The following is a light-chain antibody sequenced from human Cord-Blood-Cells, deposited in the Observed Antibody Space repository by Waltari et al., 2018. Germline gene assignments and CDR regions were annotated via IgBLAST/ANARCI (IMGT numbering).Light chain of an antibody. CDR2: EGS. CDR3: CTYAGSSSYV. CDR1: SSAVGSYYL. V-gene: IGLV2-23*01. Sequence: QSALTQPASVSGSPGQSITISCTGTSSAVGSYYLVSWYQQHPGKAPKLMSYEGSKRPSGVSNRFSGSKSGNTASLTISGLQSEAEADYYCCTYAGSSSYVFGTGTKVTVL. J-gene: IGLJ1*01.